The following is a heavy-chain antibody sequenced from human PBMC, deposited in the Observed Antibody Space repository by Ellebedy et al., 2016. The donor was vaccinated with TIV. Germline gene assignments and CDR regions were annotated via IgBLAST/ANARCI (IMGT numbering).Heavy chain of an antibody. J-gene: IGHJ4*02. CDR1: GFTFSSYS. V-gene: IGHV3-48*01. CDR3: ARPLGYSSSWYLGYFDY. D-gene: IGHD6-13*01. CDR2: ISSSSSTI. Sequence: GESLKISCAASGFTFSSYSMNWVRQAPGKGLEWVSYISSSSSTIYYADSVKGRFTISRDNAKNSLYLQMNSLRAEDTAVYYCARPLGYSSSWYLGYFDYWGLGTLVTVSS.